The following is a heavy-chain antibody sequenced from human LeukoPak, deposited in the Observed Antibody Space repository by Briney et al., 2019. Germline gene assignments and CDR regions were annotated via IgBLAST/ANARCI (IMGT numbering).Heavy chain of an antibody. J-gene: IGHJ3*02. CDR3: ASLFRDDVFDI. V-gene: IGHV5-10-1*01. Sequence: GESLNISCKGSGYSFTSYWISWVRQMPGKGLEWMGRIDPSDSYTNYSPSFQGHVTISADKSISTTYLQWRSLKASDTAMYYCASLFRDDVFDIWGQGTMVTVSS. CDR1: GYSFTSYW. D-gene: IGHD3-10*01. CDR2: IDPSDSYT.